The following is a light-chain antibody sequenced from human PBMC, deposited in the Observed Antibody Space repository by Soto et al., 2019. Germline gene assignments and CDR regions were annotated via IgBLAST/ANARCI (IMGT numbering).Light chain of an antibody. CDR3: QQSYSTPPT. V-gene: IGKV1-39*01. Sequence: DIQMTQSPSSLSASVGDRVTITCRASQSIRSYLNWYQQKPGKAPKLLIYAASSLQSGVPSRFSGSGSGTDFPLTISSLQPEDFATYYCQQSYSTPPTFGQGTKLEIK. J-gene: IGKJ2*01. CDR2: AAS. CDR1: QSIRSY.